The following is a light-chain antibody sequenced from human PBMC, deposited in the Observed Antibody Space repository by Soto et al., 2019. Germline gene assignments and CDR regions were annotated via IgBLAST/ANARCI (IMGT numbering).Light chain of an antibody. CDR3: QKYNSALT. V-gene: IGKV1-27*01. Sequence: DIQMTQSPSSLSASVGDRITITCRASQDISNYLAWYQQKPGKVPKLLIYSASTLQSGVPSRFSGSGSGTDFTLTISSLPPEDVATYFCQKYNSALTFGQGTRLEIK. J-gene: IGKJ5*01. CDR1: QDISNY. CDR2: SAS.